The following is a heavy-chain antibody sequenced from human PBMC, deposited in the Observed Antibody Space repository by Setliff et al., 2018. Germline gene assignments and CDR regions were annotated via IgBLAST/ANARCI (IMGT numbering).Heavy chain of an antibody. V-gene: IGHV3-30*02. CDR1: GFTFKNYG. CDR2: IQYDGRNK. D-gene: IGHD3-10*01. CDR3: AKVGKSGTWDQYFQY. Sequence: GGSLRLSCVASGFTFKNYGMHWVRQAPGKGLEWVAYIQYDGRNKYYADSVKGRLTISRDNSENTLYLQMNSLRADDTAVYYCAKVGKSGTWDQYFQYWGQGTLVTVSS. J-gene: IGHJ1*01.